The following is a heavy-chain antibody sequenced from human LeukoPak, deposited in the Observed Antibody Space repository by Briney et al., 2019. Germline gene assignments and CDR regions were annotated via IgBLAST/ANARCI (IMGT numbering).Heavy chain of an antibody. CDR3: ARDGAAAGTSDY. CDR2: ISSSSSYI. V-gene: IGHV3-21*01. CDR1: GFTFSSYS. D-gene: IGHD6-13*01. J-gene: IGHJ4*02. Sequence: GGSLRLSCAASGFTFSSYSMNWVRQAPGKGLEWVSSISSSSSYIYYADSVKGRFTISRDNAKNSLYLQMNSLRAEDTAVYYCARDGAAAGTSDYWGQGTLVTVSS.